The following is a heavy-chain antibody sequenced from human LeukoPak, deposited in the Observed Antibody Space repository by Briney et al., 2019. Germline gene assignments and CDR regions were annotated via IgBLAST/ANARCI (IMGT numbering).Heavy chain of an antibody. D-gene: IGHD1-26*01. J-gene: IGHJ4*02. CDR3: VRSGGY. Sequence: GGSLRLSCAASGFTFSSHWMNWVRQAPGKGLEWVANIKEDGSEKYYVDSVKGRFTISRDNAKNSLCLQMDSLRAEDTAIYYCVRSGGYWGQGTLVTVSS. CDR2: IKEDGSEK. CDR1: GFTFSSHW. V-gene: IGHV3-7*05.